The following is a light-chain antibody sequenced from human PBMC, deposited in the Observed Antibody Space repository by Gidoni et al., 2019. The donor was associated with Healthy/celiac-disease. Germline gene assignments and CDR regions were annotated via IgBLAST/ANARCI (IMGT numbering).Light chain of an antibody. CDR1: QSISSS. J-gene: IGKJ1*01. CDR3: QQSYSTPRT. CDR2: ASS. V-gene: IGKV1-39*01. Sequence: DIQMTQSPSSLSASVGDRVTITCRASQSISSSLNWYQQKPGKAPTLLIYASSSLQSGVPSRFSGSGSGIDFTITISSLQPEDFATYYCQQSYSTPRTFGQGTKVEIK.